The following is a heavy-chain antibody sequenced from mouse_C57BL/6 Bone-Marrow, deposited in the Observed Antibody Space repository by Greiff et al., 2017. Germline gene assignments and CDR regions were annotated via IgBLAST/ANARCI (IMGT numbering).Heavy chain of an antibody. J-gene: IGHJ1*03. CDR2: IYPRDGST. V-gene: IGHV1-85*01. CDR1: GYTFTSYD. CDR3: ARDYGSSYWYFDV. Sequence: VQLQESGPELVKPGASVKLSCKASGYTFTSYDINWVKQRPGQGLAWIGWIYPRDGSTNYNEKFKGKGTLTVDTSSRTAYMELHSLTSEDSAVYFCARDYGSSYWYFDVWGTGTTVTVSS. D-gene: IGHD1-1*01.